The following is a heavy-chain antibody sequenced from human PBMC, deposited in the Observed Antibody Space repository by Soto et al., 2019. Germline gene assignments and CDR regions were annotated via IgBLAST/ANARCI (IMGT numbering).Heavy chain of an antibody. J-gene: IGHJ3*02. CDR3: ARGSRDRSAFDI. V-gene: IGHV4-59*01. CDR2: IYYSGST. CDR1: GGSISSYY. Sequence: SETLSLTCTVSGGSISSYYWSWIRQPPGKGLEWIGYIYYSGSTNYNPSLKSRVTISVDTSKNQFSLKLSSVTAADTAVYYCARGSRDRSAFDIWGQGTMVTVSS.